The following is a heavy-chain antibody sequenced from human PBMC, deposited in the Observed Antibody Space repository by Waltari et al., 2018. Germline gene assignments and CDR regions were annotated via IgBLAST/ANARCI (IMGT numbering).Heavy chain of an antibody. V-gene: IGHV3-30*18. CDR3: AKGSPYYDFWSGYYTGLDY. CDR1: GFTFSSYG. CDR2: IWYDGSNK. D-gene: IGHD3-3*01. Sequence: QVQLVESGGGVVQPGRSLRLSCAASGFTFSSYGMHWVRQAPGTGLEWVAVIWYDGSNKYYADSVKGRFTISRDNSKNTLYLQMNSLRAEDTAMYYCAKGSPYYDFWSGYYTGLDYWGQGTLVTVSS. J-gene: IGHJ4*02.